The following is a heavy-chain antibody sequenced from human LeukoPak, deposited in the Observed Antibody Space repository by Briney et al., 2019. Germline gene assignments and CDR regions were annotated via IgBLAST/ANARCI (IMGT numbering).Heavy chain of an antibody. V-gene: IGHV1-69*04. J-gene: IGHJ3*02. Sequence: EASVKVSCKASGGTSSSYAISWVRQAPGQGLEWMGRIIPILGIANYAQKFQGRVTITADKSTSTAYMELSSLRSEDTAVYHCARVHHYYGSGSYLGAFDIWGQGTMVTVSS. CDR3: ARVHHYYGSGSYLGAFDI. D-gene: IGHD3-10*01. CDR2: IIPILGIA. CDR1: GGTSSSYA.